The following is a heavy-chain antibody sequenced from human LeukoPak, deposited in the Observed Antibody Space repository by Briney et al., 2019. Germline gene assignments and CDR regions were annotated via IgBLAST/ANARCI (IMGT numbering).Heavy chain of an antibody. CDR3: ARDRRDGYKFYYDYYGMDV. Sequence: SETLSLTCTVSGGSISSYYWSWIRQPPGKGLEWIGYIYYSGSTSYNPSLKSRVTISVDTSKNQFSLKLSSVTAADTAVYYCARDRRDGYKFYYDYYGMDVWGQGTTVTVSS. V-gene: IGHV4-59*01. D-gene: IGHD5-24*01. J-gene: IGHJ6*02. CDR1: GGSISSYY. CDR2: IYYSGST.